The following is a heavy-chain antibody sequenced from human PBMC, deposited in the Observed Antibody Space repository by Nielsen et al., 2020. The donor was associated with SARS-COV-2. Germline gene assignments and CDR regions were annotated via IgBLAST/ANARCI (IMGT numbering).Heavy chain of an antibody. CDR1: GGSISSYY. V-gene: IGHV4-59*08. CDR3: ARGELPNFDY. CDR2: IYYSGST. Sequence: SETLSLTCTVSGGSISSYYWSWIRQPPGKGLEWIGYIYYSGSTNYNPSLKSRVTISVDTSKNQFSLKLSSVTAADTAVYYCARGELPNFDYWGQGTLVTVSS. D-gene: IGHD1-26*01. J-gene: IGHJ4*02.